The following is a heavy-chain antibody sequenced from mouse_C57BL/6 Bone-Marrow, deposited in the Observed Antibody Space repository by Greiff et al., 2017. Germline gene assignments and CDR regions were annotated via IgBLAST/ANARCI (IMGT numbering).Heavy chain of an antibody. D-gene: IGHD2-4*01. CDR1: GFNIKDDY. CDR3: TTYDYDGGYAMDY. CDR2: IDPENGDT. J-gene: IGHJ4*01. V-gene: IGHV14-4*01. Sequence: EVQLQQSGAELVRPGASVKLSCTASGFNIKDDYMHWVKQRPEQGLEWIGWIDPENGDTEYASKFHGKATITADTSSNTAYLQLSSLTSEDTAVYYCTTYDYDGGYAMDYWGRGTSVTVSS.